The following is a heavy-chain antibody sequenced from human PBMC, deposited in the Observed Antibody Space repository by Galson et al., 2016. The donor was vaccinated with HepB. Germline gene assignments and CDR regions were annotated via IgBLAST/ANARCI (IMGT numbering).Heavy chain of an antibody. D-gene: IGHD6-19*01. J-gene: IGHJ4*02. CDR1: GFTFSTYS. CDR2: ISSSGTYI. CDR3: AVIAVAGGTSDY. V-gene: IGHV3-21*04. Sequence: SLRLSCAASGFTFSTYSMNWVRQPPGKGLEWVSSISSSGTYIYYADSLKGRFTISRDNAKNSLYLQMNSLRAEDTALYYCAVIAVAGGTSDYWCQGTLVTVAS.